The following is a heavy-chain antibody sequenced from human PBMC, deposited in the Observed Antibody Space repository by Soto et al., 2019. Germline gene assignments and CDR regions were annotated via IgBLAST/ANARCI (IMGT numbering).Heavy chain of an antibody. CDR1: GLTFGSRA. J-gene: IGHJ4*02. D-gene: IGHD3-10*01. V-gene: IGHV3-23*01. Sequence: GGSPRLSCVASGLTFGSRAMSWVRQAPGEGLQWVSTITDTGGDAKYADSVRGRFVISRDNSKKTLYLQMTSLTAEDSAMYFCARGSTDSYPGSRIFDFWGRGTLVTVSS. CDR2: ITDTGGDA. CDR3: ARGSTDSYPGSRIFDF.